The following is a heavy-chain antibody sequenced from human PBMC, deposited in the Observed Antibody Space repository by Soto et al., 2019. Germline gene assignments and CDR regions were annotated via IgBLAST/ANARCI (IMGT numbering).Heavy chain of an antibody. D-gene: IGHD3-10*01. Sequence: GGSLRLSCAASGFTFSSYAMSWVRQAPGKGLEWVSAISGSGGSTYYADSVKGRFTISRDNSKNTLYLQMNSLRAEDTAVYYCAKDWGIWFGEWGLGYWGQGTLVTVSS. J-gene: IGHJ4*02. V-gene: IGHV3-23*01. CDR2: ISGSGGST. CDR3: AKDWGIWFGEWGLGY. CDR1: GFTFSSYA.